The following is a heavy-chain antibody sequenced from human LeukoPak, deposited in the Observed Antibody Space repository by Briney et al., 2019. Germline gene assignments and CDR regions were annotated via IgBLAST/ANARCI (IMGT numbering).Heavy chain of an antibody. Sequence: ASVKVSCEASGYSFTDHTIHWVRQAPGQGLEWMGWINPNIGTTNYAKRFQGRLTVTRDTSINTAFMELSSLNPDDTAVFYCARRYDSRGPVTFDFWGQGTLVTVSS. D-gene: IGHD3-22*01. CDR2: INPNIGTT. J-gene: IGHJ3*01. V-gene: IGHV1-2*02. CDR3: ARRYDSRGPVTFDF. CDR1: GYSFTDHT.